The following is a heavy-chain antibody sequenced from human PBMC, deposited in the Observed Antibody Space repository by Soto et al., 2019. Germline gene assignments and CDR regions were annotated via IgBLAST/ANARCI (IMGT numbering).Heavy chain of an antibody. CDR1: GYTFTNYG. CDR3: ARDRYYYDSSGYYLFDY. CDR2: ISAYNGNI. V-gene: IGHV1-18*01. J-gene: IGHJ4*02. D-gene: IGHD3-22*01. Sequence: QVQLVQSGAEVKKPGASVKVSCKASGYTFTNYGISWVRQAPGQGLEWMGWISAYNGNINYAQKFQGRVTMTTDTSTSTAYMELRSLISDDTAVYYCARDRYYYDSSGYYLFDYWGQGTLVTVSS.